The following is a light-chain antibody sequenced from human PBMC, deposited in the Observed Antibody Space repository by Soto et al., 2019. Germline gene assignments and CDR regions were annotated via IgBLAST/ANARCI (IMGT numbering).Light chain of an antibody. Sequence: EIVLTQSPATLSLSPGERATLSCRASQSVSSYLASYQQKPCQAPRLLIYDASNSATGIPARFSGSGSGTDFTLTIISLEPEDFAFYYWQQRSNWPPLTFCGGTKEEIK. CDR1: QSVSSY. CDR2: DAS. J-gene: IGKJ4*01. V-gene: IGKV3-11*01. CDR3: QQRSNWPPLT.